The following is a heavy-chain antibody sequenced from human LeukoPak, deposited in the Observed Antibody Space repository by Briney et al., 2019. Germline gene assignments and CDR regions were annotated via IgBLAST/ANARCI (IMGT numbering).Heavy chain of an antibody. CDR3: ARDGIAAVDFDY. V-gene: IGHV3-74*01. J-gene: IGHJ4*02. D-gene: IGHD6-13*01. Sequence: GGSLRLSCAASGFTFSTYWMHWVRHAPGKGLVWVSRVNGDGSSTNYADSVKGRFTISRDNAKNTLYLQMNSLRAEDTAVYYCARDGIAAVDFDYWGQGILVTVSS. CDR1: GFTFSTYW. CDR2: VNGDGSST.